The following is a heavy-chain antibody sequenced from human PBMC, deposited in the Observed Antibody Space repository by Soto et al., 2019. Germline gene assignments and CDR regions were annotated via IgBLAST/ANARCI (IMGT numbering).Heavy chain of an antibody. CDR1: GGTFSTYT. CDR3: AGDPDSHYNDSHASSYP. D-gene: IGHD4-4*01. Sequence: QVQLVQSGAEVKKPGSSVKVSCKASGGTFSTYTITWVRQAPGQGLEWMGRVIPIIGIINYAQKFQGRVTISADKFTGKAYMELTGLRSDDTAVYYCAGDPDSHYNDSHASSYPWGQGTLGTVSS. CDR2: VIPIIGII. V-gene: IGHV1-69*08. J-gene: IGHJ5*02.